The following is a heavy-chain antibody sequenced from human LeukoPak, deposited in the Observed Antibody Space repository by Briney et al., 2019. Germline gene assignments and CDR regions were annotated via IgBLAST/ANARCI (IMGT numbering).Heavy chain of an antibody. CDR2: IKRKADGGTT. CDR1: GFTFSNAW. D-gene: IGHD4-23*01. Sequence: KPGGSLRLSCAASGFTFSNAWMSWVRQAPGKGLEWVGRIKRKADGGTTDYAAPVKGRFTISRDDSKTTLYLQINSLKTEDTAVYYCAKDRANTVAIDYWGQGTLVTVSS. V-gene: IGHV3-15*01. J-gene: IGHJ4*02. CDR3: AKDRANTVAIDY.